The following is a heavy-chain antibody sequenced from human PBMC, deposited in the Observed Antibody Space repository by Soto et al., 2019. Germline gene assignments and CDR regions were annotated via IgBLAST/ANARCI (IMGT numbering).Heavy chain of an antibody. V-gene: IGHV4-39*01. J-gene: IGHJ3*02. Sequence: SETLSLTCTVSGGSISSSSYYWGWIRQPPGKGLEWIGSIYYSGSTYYNPSLKSRVTISVDTSKNQFSLKLSSVTAADTAVYYCARLTTGEAFDIWGQGTMVTVS. CDR2: IYYSGST. D-gene: IGHD3-16*01. CDR3: ARLTTGEAFDI. CDR1: GGSISSSSYY.